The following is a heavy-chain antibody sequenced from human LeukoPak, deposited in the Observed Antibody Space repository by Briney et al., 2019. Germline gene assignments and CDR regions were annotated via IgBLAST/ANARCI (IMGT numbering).Heavy chain of an antibody. D-gene: IGHD6-13*01. CDR3: ARRPYSSSWYSWFDP. J-gene: IGHJ5*02. V-gene: IGHV3-21*01. CDR1: GFTFSSYS. CDR2: ISSSSSYI. Sequence: PGGSLRLACAASGFTFSSYSMNWVRQAPGKGLEWVSSISSSSSYIYYADSVKGRFTISRDNAKNSLYLQMNSLRAEDTAVYYCARRPYSSSWYSWFDPWGQGTLVTVSS.